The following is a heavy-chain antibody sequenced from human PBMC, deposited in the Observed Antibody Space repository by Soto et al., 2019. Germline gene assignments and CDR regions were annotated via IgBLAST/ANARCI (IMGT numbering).Heavy chain of an antibody. CDR1: RGTFSSYA. CDR3: ASEYCSSTSCGDGMDV. V-gene: IGHV1-69*06. J-gene: IGHJ6*02. CDR2: IITIFGTA. D-gene: IGHD2-2*01. Sequence: QVQLVQSGAEVKKPGSSVKVSCKASRGTFSSYAISWVRQAPGQGLEWMGGIITIFGTAKYAQKFQGRVTITADKSTSTAYMELSSLRSEDTAVYYCASEYCSSTSCGDGMDVWDQGTTVTVS.